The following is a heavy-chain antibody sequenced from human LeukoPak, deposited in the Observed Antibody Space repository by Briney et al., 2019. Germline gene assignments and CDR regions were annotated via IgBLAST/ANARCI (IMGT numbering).Heavy chain of an antibody. CDR3: AKDGRQRKTYFYGSGSANAFDI. CDR1: GFTFSSYS. V-gene: IGHV3-21*01. CDR2: ISSSSSYI. Sequence: GGSLRLSCAASGFTFSSYSMNWVRQAPGKGLEWVSSISSSSSYIYYADSVKGRFTISRDNAKNTLYLQMSSLRAEDTAVYYCAKDGRQRKTYFYGSGSANAFDIWGQGTMVTVSP. D-gene: IGHD3-10*01. J-gene: IGHJ3*02.